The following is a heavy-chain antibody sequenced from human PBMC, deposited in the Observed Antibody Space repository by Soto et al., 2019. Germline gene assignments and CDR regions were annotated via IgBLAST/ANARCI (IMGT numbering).Heavy chain of an antibody. Sequence: QVQLQQWGAGLLKPSETLSLTCAVYGESFGGYYWSWIRQPPGKGLEWIGEINHSGNTNYNRSLKSRVTISVDTSRNQFSLNLHSMTAADTAVYYCATTNGDNYLRGYFFDYWGQGTPVTVSS. CDR3: ATTNGDNYLRGYFFDY. CDR2: INHSGNT. D-gene: IGHD4-17*01. V-gene: IGHV4-34*01. CDR1: GESFGGYY. J-gene: IGHJ4*02.